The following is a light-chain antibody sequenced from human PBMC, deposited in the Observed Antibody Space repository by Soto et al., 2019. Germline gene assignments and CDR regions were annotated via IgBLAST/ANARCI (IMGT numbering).Light chain of an antibody. CDR3: QQYNSYWWT. Sequence: DIQMTQSPSTLSASVGDRVTITCRASQSISSWLAWYQQKPGKAPKLLIYKASSLESGLPSRFSGSESGTEFTLTISSLQPDDFATYYCQQYNSYWWTFGQGTKVEIK. CDR1: QSISSW. V-gene: IGKV1-5*03. CDR2: KAS. J-gene: IGKJ1*01.